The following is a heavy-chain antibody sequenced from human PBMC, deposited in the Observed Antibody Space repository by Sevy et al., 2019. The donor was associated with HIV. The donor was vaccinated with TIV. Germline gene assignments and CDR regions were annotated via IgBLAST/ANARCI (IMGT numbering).Heavy chain of an antibody. Sequence: SETVSLTCTVSGGSISSYYWSWIRQPAGKGLEWIGRIYTSGSTNYNPSLKSRVTMSVDTSKNQFSLKLSSVTAADTAVYYCARDWRNRQQLGFDAFDIWGQGTMVTVSS. J-gene: IGHJ3*02. CDR1: GGSISSYY. D-gene: IGHD6-13*01. CDR3: ARDWRNRQQLGFDAFDI. CDR2: IYTSGST. V-gene: IGHV4-4*07.